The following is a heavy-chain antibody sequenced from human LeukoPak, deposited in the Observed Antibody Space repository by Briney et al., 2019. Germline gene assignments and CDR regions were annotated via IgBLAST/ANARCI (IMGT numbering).Heavy chain of an antibody. V-gene: IGHV1-46*01. Sequence: ASVKVSCKASGYTFTSYYMHWVRQAPGQGLEWVGIINPSGGSTSYAQKFQGRVTMTRDTSTSTVYMELSSLRSEDTAVYYCARDQGRYYDFWSGSPLQVDDAFDIWGQGTMVTVSS. J-gene: IGHJ3*02. CDR1: GYTFTSYY. CDR3: ARDQGRYYDFWSGSPLQVDDAFDI. CDR2: INPSGGST. D-gene: IGHD3-3*01.